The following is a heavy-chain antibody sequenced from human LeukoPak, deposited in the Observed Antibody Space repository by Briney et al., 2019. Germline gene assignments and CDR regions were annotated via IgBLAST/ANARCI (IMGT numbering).Heavy chain of an antibody. CDR3: AREQGYYSVPGY. CDR1: GFTFSRYW. CDR2: IRSDGSST. Sequence: GGSLRLFCAASGFTFSRYWMHWVRQAPGKGPVWVSRIRSDGSSTDYADSVKGRFTISRDNAKNTLYLQMNSLRAEDTAVYYCAREQGYYSVPGYWGQGTQVTVSS. D-gene: IGHD3-22*01. J-gene: IGHJ4*02. V-gene: IGHV3-74*01.